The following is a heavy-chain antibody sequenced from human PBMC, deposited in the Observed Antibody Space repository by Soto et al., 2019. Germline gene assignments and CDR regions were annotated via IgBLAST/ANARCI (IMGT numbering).Heavy chain of an antibody. J-gene: IGHJ4*02. D-gene: IGHD2-8*02. CDR1: GFPFSRYW. CDR3: AESSTERGLGY. V-gene: IGHV3-74*01. CDR2: IKSDGSDT. Sequence: GGSLRLSCAASGFPFSRYWMHWVRQDPGKGLVWVSRIKSDGSDTRYADAVTGRFTISRDNAKNTLYLQMNSLRVEDTAVYYCAESSTERGLGYWGQGTLVTVSS.